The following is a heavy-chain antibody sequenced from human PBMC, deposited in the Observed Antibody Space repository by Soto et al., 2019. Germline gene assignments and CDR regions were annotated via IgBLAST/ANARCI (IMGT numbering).Heavy chain of an antibody. Sequence: QVQLVQSGSEVKRPGASVKVSCKTSAYTFTTYGVNWVRQAPGQGLEWMGWISAYNGDTNYAQKLQGRVTMTTDTSTSTAYMELRXLTSDDTAVYYCARDPGFVLAXXXXXWXDPWXXXXXVXVXS. CDR3: ARDPGFVLAXXXXXWXDP. J-gene: IGHJ5*02. V-gene: IGHV1-18*04. CDR1: AYTFTTYG. D-gene: IGHD3-10*01. CDR2: ISAYNGDT.